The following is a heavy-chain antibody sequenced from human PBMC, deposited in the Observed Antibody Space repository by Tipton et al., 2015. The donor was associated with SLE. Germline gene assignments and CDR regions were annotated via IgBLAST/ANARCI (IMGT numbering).Heavy chain of an antibody. D-gene: IGHD3-22*01. CDR3: ARDGAMIVPRGSFDI. CDR1: GGSISSYY. Sequence: TLSLTCTVSGGSISSYYWSWIRQPPGKGLEWIGYIYTSGSTNYNPSLKSRVTMSVGTSKNQFSLKLSSVTAAGTAVYYCARDGAMIVPRGSFDIWGQGTMATVSS. CDR2: IYTSGST. V-gene: IGHV4-4*08. J-gene: IGHJ3*02.